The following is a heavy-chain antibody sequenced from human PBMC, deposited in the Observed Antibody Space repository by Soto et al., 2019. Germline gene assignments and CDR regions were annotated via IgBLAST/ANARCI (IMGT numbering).Heavy chain of an antibody. V-gene: IGHV3-30*18. J-gene: IGHJ4*02. Sequence: QEQLVQSGAEVKKPGASVKVSCKASGYTFSSYGMHWVRQAPGKGLEWVAVISYDGSNKYYADSVKGRFTISRDNSKNTLYLQMNSLRAEDTAVYYCAKDRRVLWFGESAGWWGQGTLVTVSS. D-gene: IGHD3-10*01. CDR3: AKDRRVLWFGESAGW. CDR2: ISYDGSNK. CDR1: GYTFSSYG.